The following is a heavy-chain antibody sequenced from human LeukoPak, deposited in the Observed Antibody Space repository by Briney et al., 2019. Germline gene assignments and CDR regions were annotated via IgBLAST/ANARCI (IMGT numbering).Heavy chain of an antibody. CDR3: ARGDDHFDY. CDR2: ISDSGNT. J-gene: IGHJ4*02. CDR1: GGPINTGYY. Sequence: SSETLSLTCTVSGGPINTGYYWNWIRQHPGKGLEWIGQISDSGNTNYNPSLKGRVTMSVDTSQNQFSLKLSSVTAADTAVYYCARGDDHFDYLGQGSLVTVSS. V-gene: IGHV4-31*03.